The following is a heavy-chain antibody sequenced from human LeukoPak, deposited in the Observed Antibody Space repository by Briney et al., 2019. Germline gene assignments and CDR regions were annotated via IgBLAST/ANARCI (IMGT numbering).Heavy chain of an antibody. D-gene: IGHD3-10*01. V-gene: IGHV4-34*01. J-gene: IGHJ5*02. CDR3: AGATTQKPYGSGSRGGLSFDP. CDR2: INHSGST. Sequence: SETLSLTCAVYGGSFSGYYWSWIRQPPGKGLEWIGEINHSGSTNYNPSLKSRVTISVDTSKNQFSLKLSSVTAADTAVYYCAGATTQKPYGSGSRGGLSFDPGGQGTLVTVSS. CDR1: GGSFSGYY.